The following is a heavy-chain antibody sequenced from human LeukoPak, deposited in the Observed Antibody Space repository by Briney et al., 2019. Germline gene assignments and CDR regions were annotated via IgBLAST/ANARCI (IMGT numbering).Heavy chain of an antibody. Sequence: GGSLRLSCAASGFTFSSYSMNWVRQAPGKGLEWVSYISSSSSTIYYADSVKGRFTISRDNAKNSLYLQMNSLRAEDTAVYYCAIRSGGSSDYWGQGTRVTVSS. CDR1: GFTFSSYS. CDR2: ISSSSSTI. D-gene: IGHD3-10*01. CDR3: AIRSGGSSDY. V-gene: IGHV3-48*01. J-gene: IGHJ4*02.